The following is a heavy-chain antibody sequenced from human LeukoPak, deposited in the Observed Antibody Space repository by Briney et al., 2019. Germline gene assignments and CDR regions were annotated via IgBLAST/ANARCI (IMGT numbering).Heavy chain of an antibody. CDR1: GFTFSSYA. CDR3: AKGYWSDVPRQYNWFDP. V-gene: IGHV3-23*01. Sequence: GGSLRLSCAASGFTFSSYAMSWVRQAPGKGLEWVSTISGSGGSTYYADSVKGRFTISRDNSKNTLYLQMNSLRAEDTAVYYCAKGYWSDVPRQYNWFDPWGRGTLVTVSS. CDR2: ISGSGGST. J-gene: IGHJ5*02. D-gene: IGHD3-10*01.